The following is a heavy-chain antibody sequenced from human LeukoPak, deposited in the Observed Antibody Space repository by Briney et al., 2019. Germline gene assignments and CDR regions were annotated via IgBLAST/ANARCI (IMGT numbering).Heavy chain of an antibody. J-gene: IGHJ5*02. CDR1: GGSISSYY. CDR2: IYYSGST. V-gene: IGHV4-59*01. Sequence: PSETLSLTCTVSGGSISSYYWSWIRQPPGKGLEWIGYIYYSGSTNYNPSLKSRVTISVDTSKNQFSLKLSSVTAADTAVYYCARVSSGWYRDPLFDPWGQGTLVTVSS. CDR3: ARVSSGWYRDPLFDP. D-gene: IGHD6-19*01.